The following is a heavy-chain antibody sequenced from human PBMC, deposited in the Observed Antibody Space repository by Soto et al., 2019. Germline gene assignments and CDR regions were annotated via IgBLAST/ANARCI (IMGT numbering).Heavy chain of an antibody. J-gene: IGHJ5*02. D-gene: IGHD4-17*01. V-gene: IGHV4-39*02. Sequence: SETLSLTCTVSGGSISSSSYYWGWIRQPPGKGLEWIGSTYYSGSTYYNPSLKSRVTISVDTSKNQFSLKLSSVTAADTAVYYCARDYGDYAGRFDPWGQGTLVTVS. CDR2: TYYSGST. CDR3: ARDYGDYAGRFDP. CDR1: GGSISSSSYY.